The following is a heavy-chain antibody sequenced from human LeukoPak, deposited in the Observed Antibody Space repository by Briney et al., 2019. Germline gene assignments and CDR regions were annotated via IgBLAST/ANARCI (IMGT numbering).Heavy chain of an antibody. CDR3: ARQEKFSSVFWSEPDRPLVNWFDP. V-gene: IGHV4-39*01. Sequence: SETLSLTCIVSGGSIRSSTSYWVWLRQPPGKELQWIGSIYDSGNTYYNPSLKSRVTISVDTSNNQFSLKVNSVTAADTAVYYCARQEKFSSVFWSEPDRPLVNWFDPWGQGTLVTVYS. CDR2: IYDSGNT. J-gene: IGHJ5*02. D-gene: IGHD3-3*01. CDR1: GGSIRSSTSY.